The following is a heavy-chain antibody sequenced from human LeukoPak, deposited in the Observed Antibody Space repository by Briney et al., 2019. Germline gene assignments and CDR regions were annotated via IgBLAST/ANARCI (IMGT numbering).Heavy chain of an antibody. V-gene: IGHV3-11*06. CDR3: ARDPRFSSWLDY. Sequence: GRFTISRDNAKNSLYLQMNSLRAEDTAVYYCARDPRFSSWLDYWGQGTLVTVSS. J-gene: IGHJ4*02. D-gene: IGHD6-13*01.